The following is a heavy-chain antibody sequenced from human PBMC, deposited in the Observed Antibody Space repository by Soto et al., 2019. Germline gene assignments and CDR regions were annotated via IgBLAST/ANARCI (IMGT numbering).Heavy chain of an antibody. D-gene: IGHD2-21*02. J-gene: IGHJ4*02. V-gene: IGHV1-18*01. CDR3: ARSKGYRGVVVTAAIDY. Sequence: QVQLVQSGAEVKKPGASVKVSCKASGYTFTSYGISWVRQAPGQGLEWMGWISAYNGNTNYAQKLQGRVTMTTDTSXSXXYMELRSLRSDDTAVYYCARSKGYRGVVVTAAIDYWGQGTLVTVSS. CDR1: GYTFTSYG. CDR2: ISAYNGNT.